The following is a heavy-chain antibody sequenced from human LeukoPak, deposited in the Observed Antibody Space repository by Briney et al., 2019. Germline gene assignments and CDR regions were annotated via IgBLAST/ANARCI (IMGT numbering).Heavy chain of an antibody. CDR3: SSGPYFDY. J-gene: IGHJ4*02. CDR2: INHSGST. D-gene: IGHD6-25*01. V-gene: IGHV4-34*01. Sequence: SETLSLTCAVYGGSFSGYYWSWIRQPPGKGLEWIGEINHSGSTNYNPSLKSRVTISVDTSKNQFSLKLSSVTAAGTAVYFCSSGPYFDYWGQGTLVTVSS. CDR1: GGSFSGYY.